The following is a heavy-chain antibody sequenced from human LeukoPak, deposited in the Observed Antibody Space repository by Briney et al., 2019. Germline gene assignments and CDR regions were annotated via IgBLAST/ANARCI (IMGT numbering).Heavy chain of an antibody. J-gene: IGHJ4*02. CDR1: GGSISSSSYY. CDR3: ARAGLGTYYGTYYFDY. Sequence: SETLSLTCTVSGGSISSSSYYWGWIRQPPGKGLEWIGSIDYSGSNYYNPSLKRRVTISVDTSTNQFSLKLSSMTAADTAVCYCARAGLGTYYGTYYFDYWGQGTLVTVSS. CDR2: IDYSGSN. V-gene: IGHV4-39*01. D-gene: IGHD1-26*01.